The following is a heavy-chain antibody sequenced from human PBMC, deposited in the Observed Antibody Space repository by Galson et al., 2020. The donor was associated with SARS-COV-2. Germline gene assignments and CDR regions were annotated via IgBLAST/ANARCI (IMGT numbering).Heavy chain of an antibody. V-gene: IGHV4-4*02. CDR1: GGSISSSDW. J-gene: IGHJ6*03. D-gene: IGHD2-21*02. CDR3: SRIIVTAYYFSYMDV. Sequence: ETLSLTCAVSGGSISSSDWWGWVRQPPGKGLEWIGEIFHSGYTNYNPSLKSRVTMSLDTSKNQFSLKLSSVTAADTALYYCSRIIVTAYYFSYMDVWGKGTTVTVSS. CDR2: IFHSGYT.